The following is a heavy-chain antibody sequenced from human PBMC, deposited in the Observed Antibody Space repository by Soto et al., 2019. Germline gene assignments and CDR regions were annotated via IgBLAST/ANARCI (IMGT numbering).Heavy chain of an antibody. J-gene: IGHJ4*02. V-gene: IGHV3-23*01. Sequence: GGSLRLSCAASGFSFVNYAMNWVRQAPGKGLEWVSGLSGSGTSTYYADSVKGRLTISRDNSRDTLFLQMNSLTADDTAVYYCAKATTNGGWFNPFDSWGQGALVTVSS. CDR3: AKATTNGGWFNPFDS. CDR1: GFSFVNYA. CDR2: LSGSGTST. D-gene: IGHD6-19*01.